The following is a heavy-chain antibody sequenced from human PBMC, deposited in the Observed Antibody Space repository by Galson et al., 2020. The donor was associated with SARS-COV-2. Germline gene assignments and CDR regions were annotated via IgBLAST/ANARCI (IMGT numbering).Heavy chain of an antibody. Sequence: NSGGSLRLSCAASGFTFSDYYMSWIRQAPGKGLAWVSYISSSGSTIYYADSVKGRFTISRDNAKNSLYLQMNSLRAEDTAVYYCARDFRVDYYDSSGYQFDYWGQGTLVTVSS. CDR1: GFTFSDYY. CDR2: ISSSGSTI. D-gene: IGHD3-22*01. J-gene: IGHJ4*02. V-gene: IGHV3-11*01. CDR3: ARDFRVDYYDSSGYQFDY.